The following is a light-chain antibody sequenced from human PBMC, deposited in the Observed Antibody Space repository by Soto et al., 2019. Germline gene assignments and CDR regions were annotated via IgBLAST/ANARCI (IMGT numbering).Light chain of an antibody. CDR3: QQHNSYPRT. CDR2: TAS. CDR1: QSISTW. Sequence: DIQMTQSPSTLSASVGDRVTITCRASQSISTWLAWYQQKPGKAPKLLIYTASNLERGVPSRFSGSGSGTEFTLTISSLQPDDFATYYCQQHNSYPRTFDQGTKVGIK. J-gene: IGKJ1*01. V-gene: IGKV1-5*03.